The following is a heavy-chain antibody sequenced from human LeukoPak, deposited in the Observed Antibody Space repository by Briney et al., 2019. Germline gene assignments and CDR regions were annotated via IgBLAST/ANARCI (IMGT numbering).Heavy chain of an antibody. Sequence: SVKVSCKASGGTFSSYAISWVRQAPGQGLEWMGRIIPILGIANYAQKFQGRVTITADKSTSTAYMELSSLRSEDTAVYYCARVLSMVRGVTPYGMDVWAQGTTVTVSS. CDR2: IIPILGIA. CDR3: ARVLSMVRGVTPYGMDV. V-gene: IGHV1-69*04. CDR1: GGTFSSYA. D-gene: IGHD3-10*01. J-gene: IGHJ6*02.